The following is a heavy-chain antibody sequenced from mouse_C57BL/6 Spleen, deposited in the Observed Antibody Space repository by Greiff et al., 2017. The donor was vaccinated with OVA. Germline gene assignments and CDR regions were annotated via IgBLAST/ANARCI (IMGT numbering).Heavy chain of an antibody. V-gene: IGHV1-39*01. CDR3: ARGGGSSAHYYAMDY. J-gene: IGHJ4*01. CDR1: GYSFTDYN. D-gene: IGHD1-1*01. Sequence: VQLKQSGPELVKPGASVKISCKASGYSFTDYNMNWVKQSNGKSLEWIGVINPNYGTTSYNQKFKGKATLTVDQSSSTAYMQLNSLTSEDSAVYYCARGGGSSAHYYAMDYWGQGTSVTVSS. CDR2: INPNYGTT.